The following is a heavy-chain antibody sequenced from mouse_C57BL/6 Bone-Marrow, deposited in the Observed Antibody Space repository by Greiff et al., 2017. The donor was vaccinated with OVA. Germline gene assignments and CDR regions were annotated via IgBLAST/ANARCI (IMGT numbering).Heavy chain of an antibody. CDR3: ARPGSTGDYAMDY. CDR1: GYSFTDYN. Sequence: EVKLMESGPELVKPGASVKISCKASGYSFTDYNMNWVKQSNGKSLEWIGVINHNYGTTSYNQKFKGKATLTVDQSSSTAYMQLNSLTSEDSAVYYCARPGSTGDYAMDYWGQGTSVTVSS. CDR2: INHNYGTT. J-gene: IGHJ4*01. D-gene: IGHD1-1*01. V-gene: IGHV1-39*01.